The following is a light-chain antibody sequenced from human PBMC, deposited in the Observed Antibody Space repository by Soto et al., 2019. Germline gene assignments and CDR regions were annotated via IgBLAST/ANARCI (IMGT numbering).Light chain of an antibody. CDR3: QQYGDSPFT. J-gene: IGKJ3*01. Sequence: EVVLTQSPGTLSLSPGERATLSCRASQFFTTNPLAWYQQKPGQPPRLLIYAASTRASAIPDRFSGSGSGTDFTLTISRLQPEDFALYYCQQYGDSPFTFGPGTRVDVK. CDR1: QFFTTNP. V-gene: IGKV3-20*01. CDR2: AAS.